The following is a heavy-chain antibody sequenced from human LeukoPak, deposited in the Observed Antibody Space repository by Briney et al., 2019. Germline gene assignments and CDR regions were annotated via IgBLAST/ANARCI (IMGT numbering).Heavy chain of an antibody. CDR3: ARVTRFTQFGELWFDS. D-gene: IGHD3-10*01. J-gene: IGHJ5*01. CDR1: GGSFSSYY. V-gene: IGHV4-34*01. CDR2: ITHSRST. Sequence: SETLSLTCAVYGGSFSSYYWSWIRQSPGKGLEWIGEITHSRSTNYSPSLKSRVTISLDTSKSQFSLKLTSVTAADTAVYYCARVTRFTQFGELWFDSWGQGTLLTVSS.